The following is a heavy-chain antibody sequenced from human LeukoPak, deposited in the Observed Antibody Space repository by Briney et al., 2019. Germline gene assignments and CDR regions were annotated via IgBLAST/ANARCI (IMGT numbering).Heavy chain of an antibody. J-gene: IGHJ4*02. D-gene: IGHD4-23*01. CDR2: IYYSGST. Sequence: KASETLSLTCTVSGGSISSYYWSWIRQPPGKGLEWIGYIYYSGSTNYNPSLKSRVTISVDTSKNQFSLKLSSVTAADTAVYYCARALYGGGYDYWGQGTLVTVSS. CDR3: ARALYGGGYDY. V-gene: IGHV4-59*01. CDR1: GGSISSYY.